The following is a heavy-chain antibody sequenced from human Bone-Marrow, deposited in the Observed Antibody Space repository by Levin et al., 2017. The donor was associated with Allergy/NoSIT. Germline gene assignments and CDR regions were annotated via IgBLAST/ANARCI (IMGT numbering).Heavy chain of an antibody. CDR2: IYYSGAA. J-gene: IGHJ5*02. Sequence: SETLSLTCTVSGGSINGGGVYWSWIRQLPGKGLEWIGYIYYSGAAHYNPSLRTRVTISLATSKNQFSLKLSSVTAADTALYYCARVAMDTPLTPSGMPVGWFDPWGQGTLVTVSS. CDR1: GGSINGGGVY. D-gene: IGHD5-18*01. V-gene: IGHV4-31*03. CDR3: ARVAMDTPLTPSGMPVGWFDP.